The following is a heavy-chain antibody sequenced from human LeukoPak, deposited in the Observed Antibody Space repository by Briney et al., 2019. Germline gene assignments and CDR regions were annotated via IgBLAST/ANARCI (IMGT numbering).Heavy chain of an antibody. CDR1: GGTFSSYA. CDR3: ARLGWSYHYYYYMDV. CDR2: IIPIFGTA. J-gene: IGHJ6*03. Sequence: SVKVSCKASGGTFSSYAISWLRQAPGQGLEWMGRIIPIFGTANYAQKFQGRVTITTDESTSTAYMELSSLRSEDTAVYYCARLGWSYHYYYYMDVWGKGTTVTVSS. V-gene: IGHV1-69*05. D-gene: IGHD3-3*01.